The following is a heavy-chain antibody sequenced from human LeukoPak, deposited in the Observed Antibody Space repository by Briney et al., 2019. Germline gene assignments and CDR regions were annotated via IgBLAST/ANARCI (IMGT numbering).Heavy chain of an antibody. CDR2: VDPEDGET. J-gene: IGHJ4*02. CDR1: GYTFTDYY. Sequence: GASVKVSCKVSGYTFTDYYKHWVQQAPGKGLEWMGLVDPEDGETIYAEKFQGRVTITADTSTDTAYMELSSLRSEDTAVYYCATAGGWELPFDYWGQGTLVTVSS. V-gene: IGHV1-69-2*01. D-gene: IGHD1-26*01. CDR3: ATAGGWELPFDY.